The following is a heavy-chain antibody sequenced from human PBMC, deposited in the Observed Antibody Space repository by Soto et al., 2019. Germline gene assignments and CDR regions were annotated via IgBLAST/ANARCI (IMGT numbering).Heavy chain of an antibody. J-gene: IGHJ1*01. CDR2: INHSGST. D-gene: IGHD6-13*01. V-gene: IGHV4-34*01. Sequence: SDTASLTSAFYVVSFSGYYWSCIRHPPGKGLEWIGEINHSGSTNYNPSLKSRVTISVDTSKNQFSLKLRSVTAADTAVYYCASPPFYSSSWYGDFNHWVQGTLFTVSS. CDR1: VVSFSGYY. CDR3: ASPPFYSSSWYGDFNH.